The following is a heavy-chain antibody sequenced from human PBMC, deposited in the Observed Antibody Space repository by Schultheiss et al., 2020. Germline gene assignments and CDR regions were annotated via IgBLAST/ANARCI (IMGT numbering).Heavy chain of an antibody. D-gene: IGHD2-2*03. Sequence: SETLSLTCAVSGGSISSGGYSWSWIRQPPGKGLEWIGEINHSGSTNYNPSLKSRVTISVDTSKNQFSLKLSSVTAADTAVYYCTRGPRMEIVGYGMDVWGQGTTVTGS. J-gene: IGHJ6*02. CDR3: TRGPRMEIVGYGMDV. CDR1: GGSISSGGYS. CDR2: INHSGST. V-gene: IGHV4-30-2*05.